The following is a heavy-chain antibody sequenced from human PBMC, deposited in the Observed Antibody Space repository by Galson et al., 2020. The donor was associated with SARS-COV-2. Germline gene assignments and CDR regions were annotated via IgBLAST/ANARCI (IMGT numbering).Heavy chain of an antibody. CDR3: ASTGYFDWPRWGPGLDY. CDR2: IYYSGST. CDR1: GGSISSSSYY. V-gene: IGHV4-39*07. J-gene: IGHJ4*02. Sequence: SETLSLTCTVSGGSISSSSYYWGWIRQPPGKGLEWIGSIYYSGSTYYNPSLKSRVTISVDTSKNQFSLKLSSVTAADTAVYYCASTGYFDWPRWGPGLDYWGQGTLVTVSS. D-gene: IGHD3-9*01.